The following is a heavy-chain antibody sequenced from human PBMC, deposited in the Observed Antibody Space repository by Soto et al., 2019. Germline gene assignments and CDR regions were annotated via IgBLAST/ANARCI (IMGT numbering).Heavy chain of an antibody. CDR3: ARDRYPLDY. V-gene: IGHV3-66*01. J-gene: IGHJ4*02. Sequence: EVQLVESGGGLVQPGGSLRLSWAASGLTGSRNYMSWVRQAPGKGLEWVSVIYSGGSTYYADSVKGSFTISIDNSKKTLYLQMTGLRAEDTAVYYCARDRYPLDYWGQGTLVTVSS. D-gene: IGHD1-20*01. CDR1: GLTGSRNY. CDR2: IYSGGST.